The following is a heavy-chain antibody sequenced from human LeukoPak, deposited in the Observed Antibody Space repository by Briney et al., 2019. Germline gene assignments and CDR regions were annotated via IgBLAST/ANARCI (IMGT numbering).Heavy chain of an antibody. CDR2: ISAYNGNT. CDR3: ARDNCTNGVCYLFDY. J-gene: IGHJ4*02. CDR1: GYTFTSYG. D-gene: IGHD2-8*01. V-gene: IGHV1-18*01. Sequence: ASVKVSCKASGYTFTSYGISRVRQAPGQGLEWMGWISAYNGNTNYAQKLQGRVTMTTDTSTSTAYMELSRLRSDDTAVYYCARDNCTNGVCYLFDYWGQGTLVTVSS.